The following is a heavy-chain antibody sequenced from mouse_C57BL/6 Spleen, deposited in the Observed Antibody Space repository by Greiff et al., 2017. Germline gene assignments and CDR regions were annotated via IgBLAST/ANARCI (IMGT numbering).Heavy chain of an antibody. J-gene: IGHJ2*01. CDR3: ARKLGRGYFDY. V-gene: IGHV1-85*01. D-gene: IGHD4-1*01. Sequence: QVQLQQSGPELVKPGASVKLSCKASGYTFTSSDINWVKQRPGQGLERIGWLYPRVGSPKYNEKFKGKATLTVDTSSSTAYMELHSLTSEDSAVYFCARKLGRGYFDYWGQGTTLTVSS. CDR1: GYTFTSSD. CDR2: LYPRVGSP.